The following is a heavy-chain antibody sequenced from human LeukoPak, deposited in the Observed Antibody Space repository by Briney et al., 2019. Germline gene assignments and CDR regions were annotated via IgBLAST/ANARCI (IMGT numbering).Heavy chain of an antibody. CDR2: ISYDGSNK. CDR3: AKDWDVAAAGTFSYYYYYGMDV. CDR1: GFTFSSYG. D-gene: IGHD6-13*01. Sequence: PGRSLRLSCAASGFTFSSYGMHWVRQAPGKGLEWVAVISYDGSNKYYADSVKGRFTISRDNSKNTLYLQMNSLRAEDTAVYYCAKDWDVAAAGTFSYYYYYGMDVWGQGTTVTVSS. V-gene: IGHV3-30*18. J-gene: IGHJ6*02.